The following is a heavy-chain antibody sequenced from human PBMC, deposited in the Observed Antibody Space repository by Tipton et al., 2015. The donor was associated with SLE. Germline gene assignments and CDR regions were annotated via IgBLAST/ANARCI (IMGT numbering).Heavy chain of an antibody. CDR3: ARFPSSSTGDY. Sequence: TLSLTCTVSGGSISSSSYYWGWIRQPPGKGLEWIGSIYYSGSTYYNPSLKSRVTISVDTSKNQFSLKLSSVTAADTAVYYCARFPSSSTGDYWGQGTLVTVSS. D-gene: IGHD6-13*01. V-gene: IGHV4-39*07. CDR1: GGSISSSSYY. J-gene: IGHJ4*02. CDR2: IYYSGST.